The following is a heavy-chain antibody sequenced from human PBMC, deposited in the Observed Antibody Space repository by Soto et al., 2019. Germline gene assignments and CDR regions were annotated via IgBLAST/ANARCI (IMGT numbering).Heavy chain of an antibody. J-gene: IGHJ5*02. CDR3: ARGSLYCSSSSCQPTNWFYP. CDR2: MNPNSGNT. Sequence: GASVKVSCKASGYTFTSYDINWVRQATGQGLEWMGWMNPNSGNTGYAQKFQGRVTMTRNTSISTAYMELSSLRSEDTAVYYCARGSLYCSSSSCQPTNWFYPWGQGTLVTVSS. D-gene: IGHD2-2*01. V-gene: IGHV1-8*01. CDR1: GYTFTSYD.